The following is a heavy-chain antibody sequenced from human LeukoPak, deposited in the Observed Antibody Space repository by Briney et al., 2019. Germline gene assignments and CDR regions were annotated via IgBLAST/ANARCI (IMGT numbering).Heavy chain of an antibody. V-gene: IGHV1-18*01. Sequence: ASVKVSCKASGCTFTSYGISWVRQAPGQGLEWMGWISGYNGNTNYAQTLQGRVTMTTDTSTRTAYMELRSLRSDDTAVYYCARDLEQHSDYWGQGTLVTVSS. CDR3: ARDLEQHSDY. CDR2: ISGYNGNT. CDR1: GCTFTSYG. D-gene: IGHD1/OR15-1a*01. J-gene: IGHJ4*02.